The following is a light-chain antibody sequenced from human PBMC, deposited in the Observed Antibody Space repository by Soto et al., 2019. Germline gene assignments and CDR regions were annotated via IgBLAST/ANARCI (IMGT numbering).Light chain of an antibody. CDR1: QSITNY. Sequence: DIQMTQSPSSLSASVGDRVTITYRASQSITNYLNWYQQKPGKAPKLLIYTASSLQSGVPSRFSGSGSGTDFTLTISSLQPEDFATYYCQQSYTTPRTFGQGTKVDI. V-gene: IGKV1-39*01. J-gene: IGKJ1*01. CDR3: QQSYTTPRT. CDR2: TAS.